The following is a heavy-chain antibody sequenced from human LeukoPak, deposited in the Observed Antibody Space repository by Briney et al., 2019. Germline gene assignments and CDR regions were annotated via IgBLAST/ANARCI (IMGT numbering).Heavy chain of an antibody. CDR3: ASSPYYDFWSGYRGFFYYYYYMDV. CDR1: GGSISSGDYY. V-gene: IGHV4-30-4*08. D-gene: IGHD3-3*01. Sequence: SQTLSFTCTVSGGSISSGDYYWSWIRQPPGKGLEWIGYIYYSGSTYYNPSLKSRVTISVDTSKNQFSLQLSSVTAADTAVYYCASSPYYDFWSGYRGFFYYYYYMDVWGKGTTVTVSS. CDR2: IYYSGST. J-gene: IGHJ6*03.